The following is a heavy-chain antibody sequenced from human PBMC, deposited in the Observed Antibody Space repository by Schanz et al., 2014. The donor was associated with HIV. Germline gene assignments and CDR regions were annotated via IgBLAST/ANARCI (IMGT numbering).Heavy chain of an antibody. D-gene: IGHD2-15*01. J-gene: IGHJ4*02. V-gene: IGHV3-23*04. CDR2: ISGSGGST. CDR3: AKRSGRSFGYFDS. CDR1: GFTFSSYG. Sequence: EVQLVESGGGLVKPGGSLRLSCAASGFTFSSYGMNWVRQAPGKGLEWVSVISGSGGSTYYADSVKGRFTMSRDNSKNTLSLQMDSLRVDDTAIYYCAKRSGRSFGYFDSWGQGLLVTVSS.